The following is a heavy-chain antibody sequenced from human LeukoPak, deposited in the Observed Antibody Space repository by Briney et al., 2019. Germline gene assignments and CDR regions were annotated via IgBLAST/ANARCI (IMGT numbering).Heavy chain of an antibody. J-gene: IGHJ4*02. CDR3: ARGYCSSSTCDTPFDY. D-gene: IGHD2-2*02. CDR2: INPSGGST. Sequence: GASVKVSCKATGYTFTSYFLHWVRQAPGQGLEWMGIINPSGGSTTYAQKLQGRVTMTRDMSTSTVYMELSSLRSEDTAIYYCARGYCSSSTCDTPFDYWGQGTLVTVSS. CDR1: GYTFTSYF. V-gene: IGHV1-46*01.